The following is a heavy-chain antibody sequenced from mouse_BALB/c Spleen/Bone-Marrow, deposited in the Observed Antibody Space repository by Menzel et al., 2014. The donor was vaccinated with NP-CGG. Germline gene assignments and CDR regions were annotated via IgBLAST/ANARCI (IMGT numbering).Heavy chain of an antibody. CDR3: ARREGGELWSLTY. J-gene: IGHJ3*01. CDR1: GFTFSSYG. D-gene: IGHD1-1*02. V-gene: IGHV5-6*02. CDR2: ISSGGSYT. Sequence: EVKLMESGGDLVKPGGSLKLSCAASGFTFSSYGMSWVRQTPDKRLEWVATISSGGSYTYYPDSVKGRFTISRDNAKNTLYRQMSSLKSEDTAMYYCARREGGELWSLTYWGQGTLVTVSA.